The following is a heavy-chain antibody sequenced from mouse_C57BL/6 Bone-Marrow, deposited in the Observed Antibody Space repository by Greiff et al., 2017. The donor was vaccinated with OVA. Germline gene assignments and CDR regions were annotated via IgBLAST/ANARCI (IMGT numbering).Heavy chain of an antibody. D-gene: IGHD1-1*01. V-gene: IGHV1-69*01. CDR3: ARAYTTVVANYFDY. CDR1: GYTFTSYW. Sequence: QVQLQQPGAELVRPGTSVKLSCKASGYTFTSYWMHWVKQRPGQGLEWIGEIDPSDSYTNYNQKFKGKSTLTVDKSSSTAYMQLSSLTSEDSAVYYCARAYTTVVANYFDYWGQGTTLTVSS. J-gene: IGHJ2*01. CDR2: IDPSDSYT.